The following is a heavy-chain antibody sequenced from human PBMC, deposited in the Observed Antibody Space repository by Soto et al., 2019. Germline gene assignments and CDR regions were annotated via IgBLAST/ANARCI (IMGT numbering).Heavy chain of an antibody. CDR2: INAGNGNT. CDR1: GYTFTSYA. CDR3: ARDQYSSSSSTPYYYYYYMDV. J-gene: IGHJ6*03. V-gene: IGHV1-3*01. Sequence: GASVNVSCKASGYTFTSYAMHWVRQAPGQRLEWMGWINAGNGNTKYSQKFQGRVTITRDTSASTAYMELSSLRSEDTAVYYCARDQYSSSSSTPYYYYYYMDVWGKGTTVTVSS. D-gene: IGHD6-6*01.